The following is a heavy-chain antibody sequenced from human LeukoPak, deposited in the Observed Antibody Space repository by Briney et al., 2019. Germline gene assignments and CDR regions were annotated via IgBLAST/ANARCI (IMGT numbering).Heavy chain of an antibody. CDR2: IRYDGSNK. J-gene: IGHJ4*02. Sequence: QPGGSLRLSCAASGFTFSIYGMHWVRQAPGKGLEWVAFIRYDGSNKYYGDSVKGRFTIARDNAKNRLYVQMNRRRGEDTAVYYCAKPVARTSYGYSGTDYWGQGTLVTVSS. CDR3: AKPVARTSYGYSGTDY. D-gene: IGHD5-18*01. V-gene: IGHV3-30*02. CDR1: GFTFSIYG.